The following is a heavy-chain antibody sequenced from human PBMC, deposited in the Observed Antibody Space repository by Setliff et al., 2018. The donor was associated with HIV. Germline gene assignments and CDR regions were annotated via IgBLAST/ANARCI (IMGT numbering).Heavy chain of an antibody. J-gene: IGHJ6*03. CDR2: INHSGNT. Sequence: SETLSLTCAVYGDSFSGYDWNWIRQPPGQGLEWIGEINHSGNTKYDPSLKSRVTISVDTSKNQFSLRLTSVTAADTAVYYCARGFSRQYLFSGYMDVWGKGTTVTVSS. V-gene: IGHV4-34*01. CDR3: ARGFSRQYLFSGYMDV. CDR1: GDSFSGYD. D-gene: IGHD1-26*01.